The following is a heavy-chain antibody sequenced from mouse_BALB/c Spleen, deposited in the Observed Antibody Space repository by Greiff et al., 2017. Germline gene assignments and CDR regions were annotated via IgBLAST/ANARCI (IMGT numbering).Heavy chain of an antibody. CDR1: GFTFSSYG. CDR2: INSNGGST. D-gene: IGHD2-2*01. Sequence: EVKLMESGGGLVQPGGSLKLSCAASGFTFSSYGMSWVRQTPDKRLELVATINSNGGSTYYPDSVKGRFTISRDNAKNTLYLQMSSLKSEDTAMYYCAREDGYDGAPYWGQGTLVTVSA. CDR3: AREDGYDGAPY. J-gene: IGHJ3*01. V-gene: IGHV5-6-3*01.